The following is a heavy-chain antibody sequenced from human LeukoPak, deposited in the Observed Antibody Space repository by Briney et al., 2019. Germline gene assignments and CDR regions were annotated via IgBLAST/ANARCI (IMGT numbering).Heavy chain of an antibody. D-gene: IGHD3-22*01. V-gene: IGHV4-4*07. Sequence: RSSETLSLICTVSGGSISSYYWSWIRQPAGKGLEWIGRIYTSGSTNYNPSLKSRVTMSVDTSKNQFSLKLSSVTAADTAVYYCARDHLGWDYYDSSGYYFDYWGQGTLVTVSS. CDR1: GGSISSYY. J-gene: IGHJ4*02. CDR2: IYTSGST. CDR3: ARDHLGWDYYDSSGYYFDY.